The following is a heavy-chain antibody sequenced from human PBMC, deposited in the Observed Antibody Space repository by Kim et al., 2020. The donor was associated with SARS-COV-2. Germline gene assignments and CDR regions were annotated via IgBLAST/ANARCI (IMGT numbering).Heavy chain of an antibody. CDR1: GGSFSGYY. CDR3: ARGTNDMIAWRPYYMDV. V-gene: IGHV4-34*01. CDR2: INLGGST. J-gene: IGHJ6*03. D-gene: IGHD2-21*01. Sequence: SETLSLTCAVYGGSFSGYYWSWIRQPPGKGLEWIGEINLGGSTNYNPSLKSRVTISVDTSKNQFSLKLSSVTAADAAVYYCARGTNDMIAWRPYYMDVWGKGTTVTVSS.